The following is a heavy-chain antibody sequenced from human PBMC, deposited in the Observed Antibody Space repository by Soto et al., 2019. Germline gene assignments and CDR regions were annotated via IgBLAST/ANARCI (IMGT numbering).Heavy chain of an antibody. Sequence: SGGSLRLSCAASGFTVSSNYMSWVRQAPGKGLEWVSVIYSGGSTYYADSVKGRFTISRDNSKNTLYLQMNSLRAEDTAVYYCVSGESTIYYYYGMDVWGQGTTVTVSS. V-gene: IGHV3-66*01. D-gene: IGHD3-10*01. CDR2: IYSGGST. J-gene: IGHJ6*02. CDR1: GFTVSSNY. CDR3: VSGESTIYYYYGMDV.